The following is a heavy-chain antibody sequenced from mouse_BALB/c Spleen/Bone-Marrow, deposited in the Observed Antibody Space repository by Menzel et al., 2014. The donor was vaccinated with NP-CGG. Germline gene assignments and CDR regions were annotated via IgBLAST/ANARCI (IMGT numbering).Heavy chain of an antibody. J-gene: IGHJ2*01. D-gene: IGHD4-1*01. Sequence: VKLMEPGPELVKPGASVKMSCKASGYSLISYYIHWVKQRPGQGLEWIGWIFPGSDNTKYNEKFKGKATLTADTSSSTAYMHLSSLTSEDSAIYFCARDWDEYYFGYWNQDTTLTVSS. CDR2: IFPGSDNT. V-gene: IGHV1-66*01. CDR3: ARDWDEYYFGY. CDR1: GYSLISYY.